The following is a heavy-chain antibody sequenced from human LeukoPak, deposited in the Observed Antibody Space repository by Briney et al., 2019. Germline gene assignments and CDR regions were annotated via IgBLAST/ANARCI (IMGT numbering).Heavy chain of an antibody. V-gene: IGHV4-59*01. CDR1: GGSISSYY. CDR2: IYYSGST. CDR3: ARAIAAAEAFDI. D-gene: IGHD6-13*01. J-gene: IGHJ3*02. Sequence: SETLSLTCTVSGGSISSYYWSWIRQPPGKGLEWIGYIYYSGSTNYNPSLKSRVTISVDTSKNQLSLKLSSVTAADTAVYYCARAIAAAEAFDIWGQGTMVTVSS.